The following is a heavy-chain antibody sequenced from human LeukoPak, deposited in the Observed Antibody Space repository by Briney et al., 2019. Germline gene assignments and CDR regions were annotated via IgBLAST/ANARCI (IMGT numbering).Heavy chain of an antibody. V-gene: IGHV1-18*01. J-gene: IGHJ4*02. Sequence: ASVKVSCKASGYAFTSYGISWVRQAPGQGLEWMGWISPYNGNTNYAQKLQGRVTMTTDTSTSTAYMELRSLRSDDTAVYYCARRAGYSGYENFDYWGQGTLVTVSS. CDR3: ARRAGYSGYENFDY. CDR2: ISPYNGNT. D-gene: IGHD5-12*01. CDR1: GYAFTSYG.